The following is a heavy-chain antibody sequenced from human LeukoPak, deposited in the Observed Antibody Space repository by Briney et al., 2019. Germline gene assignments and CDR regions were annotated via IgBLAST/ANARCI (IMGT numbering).Heavy chain of an antibody. D-gene: IGHD2-8*01. CDR2: ISSSSSYI. J-gene: IGHJ6*03. V-gene: IGHV3-21*01. CDR3: ARDRRYCTNGVCSSYYYYYYYMDV. CDR1: GFTFSSYS. Sequence: GGSLRLSCAASGFTFSSYSMNWVRQAPGKGLEWVSSISSSSSYIYYADSVKGRFTISRDNAKNSLYLQMNSLRAEDTAVYYCARDRRYCTNGVCSSYYYYYYYMDVWGKGTTVTVSS.